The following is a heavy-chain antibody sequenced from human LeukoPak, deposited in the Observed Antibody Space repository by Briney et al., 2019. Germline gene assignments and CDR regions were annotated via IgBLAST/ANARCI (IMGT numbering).Heavy chain of an antibody. CDR3: AKGGGGVLAS. CDR2: ISGSGSST. J-gene: IGHJ4*02. Sequence: GGSLRLSCAASGFTFSSYAMSWVRQAPGKGLEWVSSISGSGSSTYYADSVKGRFTISRDNSKNTLLLQMNSLKADDTAVYYCAKGGGGVLASWGQGTLVTVSS. V-gene: IGHV3-23*01. CDR1: GFTFSSYA. D-gene: IGHD3-16*01.